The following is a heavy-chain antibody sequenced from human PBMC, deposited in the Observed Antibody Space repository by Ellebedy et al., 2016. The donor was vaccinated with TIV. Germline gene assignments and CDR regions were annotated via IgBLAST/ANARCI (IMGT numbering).Heavy chain of an antibody. V-gene: IGHV3-23*01. CDR2: ISGSGGST. CDR3: ANLPDSSGYYLG. CDR1: GFTFRNYV. Sequence: GESLKISXAASGFTFRNYVMSWVRPAPGKGLEWVSTISGSGGSTYYAESVKGRFTISRDNSKNTLYLQMNGLGAEDTAVYYCANLPDSSGYYLGWGQGTLVTVSS. D-gene: IGHD3-22*01. J-gene: IGHJ4*02.